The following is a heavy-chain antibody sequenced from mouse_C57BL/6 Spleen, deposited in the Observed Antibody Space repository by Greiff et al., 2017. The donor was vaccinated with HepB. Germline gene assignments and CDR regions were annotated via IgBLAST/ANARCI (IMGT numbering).Heavy chain of an antibody. Sequence: QVQLQQPGAELVKPGASVKLSCKASGYTFTSYWMQWVKQRPGQGLVWIGEIDPSDSYTNYNQKFKGKATLTVDTSSSTAYMQLSSLTSEDSAVYYCAREGTTVVGYWGQGTTLTVSS. CDR3: AREGTTVVGY. J-gene: IGHJ2*01. D-gene: IGHD1-1*01. CDR2: IDPSDSYT. V-gene: IGHV1-50*01. CDR1: GYTFTSYW.